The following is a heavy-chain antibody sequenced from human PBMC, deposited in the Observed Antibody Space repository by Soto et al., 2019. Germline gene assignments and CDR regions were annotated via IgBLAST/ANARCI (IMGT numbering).Heavy chain of an antibody. V-gene: IGHV3-23*01. J-gene: IGHJ4*02. CDR1: GFTFSSYA. D-gene: IGHD2-2*02. CDR2: ISGSGGST. Sequence: PGGSLRLSCAASGFTFSSYAMSWVRQAPGKGLEWVSAISGSGGSTYYADSLKGRFTISRDNSKNTLYLQMNSLRAEDTAVYYCAKDLGCSSTSCYIPYYFDYWGQGTLVTVSS. CDR3: AKDLGCSSTSCYIPYYFDY.